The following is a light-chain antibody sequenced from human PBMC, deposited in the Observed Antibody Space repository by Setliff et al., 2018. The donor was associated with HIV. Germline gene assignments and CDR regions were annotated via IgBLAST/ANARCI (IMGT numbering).Light chain of an antibody. CDR1: SSDIGGYNF. J-gene: IGLJ1*01. CDR3: SSYTSSSTYG. V-gene: IGLV2-14*01. Sequence: QSALTQPASVSGSPGQSITISCTGTSSDIGGYNFVSWYQHHPGKAPKLMIYEVTNRPSGVSNRFSGSKSGNTASLTISGLQADDEADYYCSSYTSSSTYGFGTGTKVTVL. CDR2: EVT.